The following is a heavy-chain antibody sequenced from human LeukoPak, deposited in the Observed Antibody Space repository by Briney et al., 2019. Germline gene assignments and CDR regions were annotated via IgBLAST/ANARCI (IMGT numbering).Heavy chain of an antibody. CDR3: ARQSQITIFGVVLGRLENDAFDI. J-gene: IGHJ3*02. CDR2: IYPGDSDT. CDR1: GYSFTSYW. Sequence: RGESLKISCKGSGYSFTSYWIGWVRQMPGKGLEWMGIIYPGDSDTRYSPSFQGQVTISADKSISTAYLQWSSLKASDTAMYYCARQSQITIFGVVLGRLENDAFDIWGQGTMVTVSS. D-gene: IGHD3-3*01. V-gene: IGHV5-51*01.